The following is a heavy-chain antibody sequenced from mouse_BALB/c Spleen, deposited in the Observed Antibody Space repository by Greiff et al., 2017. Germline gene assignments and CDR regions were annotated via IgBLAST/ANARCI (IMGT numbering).Heavy chain of an antibody. D-gene: IGHD2-2*01. CDR1: GFTFSSYT. CDR2: ISNGGGST. CDR3: ARHGYHYAMDY. Sequence: EVKLMESGGGLVQPGGSLKLSCAASGFTFSSYTMSWVRQTPEKRLEWVAYISNGGGSTYYPDTVKGRFTISRDNAKNTLYLQMSSLKSEDTAMYYCARHGYHYAMDYWGQGTSVTVSS. V-gene: IGHV5-12-2*01. J-gene: IGHJ4*01.